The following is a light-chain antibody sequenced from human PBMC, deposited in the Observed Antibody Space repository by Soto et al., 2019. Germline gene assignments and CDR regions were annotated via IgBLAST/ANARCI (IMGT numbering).Light chain of an antibody. CDR3: QTWGTGRQGYVV. J-gene: IGLJ2*01. Sequence: QPVLTQSPSASASLGASVKLTCTLSSGHSSYAIAWHQQQPEKGPRYLMKLNSDGSHSKGDGIPDRFSGSSSGAERYLTISSLQSEDEADYYCQTWGTGRQGYVVFGGGTKLTVL. V-gene: IGLV4-69*01. CDR2: LNSDGSH. CDR1: SGHSSYA.